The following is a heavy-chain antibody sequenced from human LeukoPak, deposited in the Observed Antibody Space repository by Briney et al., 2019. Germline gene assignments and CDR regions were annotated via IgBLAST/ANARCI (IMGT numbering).Heavy chain of an antibody. D-gene: IGHD7-27*01. CDR1: GYTFTSYG. CDR3: ASFKLGISAFDI. CDR2: VSAYNGNT. Sequence: ASVKVSCKASGYTFTSYGISWVRQAPGQGLEWMGWVSAYNGNTNYAQKLQGRVTMTTDTSTSTAYMELRSLRSDDTAVYYCASFKLGISAFDIWGQGTMVTVSS. J-gene: IGHJ3*02. V-gene: IGHV1-18*01.